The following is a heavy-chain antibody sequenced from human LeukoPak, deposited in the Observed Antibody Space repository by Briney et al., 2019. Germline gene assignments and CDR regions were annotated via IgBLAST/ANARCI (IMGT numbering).Heavy chain of an antibody. CDR3: ARVDVGSSSWEALDY. J-gene: IGHJ4*02. CDR1: GGSFSGYY. CDR2: INHRGST. Sequence: PSETLSLTCAVYGGSFSGYYWSWIRQPPGKGLEWIGEINHRGSTNYNPSLKSRVTISVDTSKNQFSLKLSSVTAADTAVYYCARVDVGSSSWEALDYWGQGTLVTVSS. V-gene: IGHV4-34*01. D-gene: IGHD6-13*01.